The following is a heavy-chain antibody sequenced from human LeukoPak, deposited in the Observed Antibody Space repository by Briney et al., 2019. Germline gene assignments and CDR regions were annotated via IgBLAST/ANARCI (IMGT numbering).Heavy chain of an antibody. Sequence: PSETLSLTCTVSSGSMSVYYWSWIRQPPGKGLEWIGYAHYSGSTNYSPSLKSRVTISVDKSKNQFSLKLSSVTAADTAVYYCARDEGRVTAFDYWGQGTLVTVSS. CDR2: AHYSGST. D-gene: IGHD2-21*02. J-gene: IGHJ4*02. V-gene: IGHV4-59*12. CDR1: SGSMSVYY. CDR3: ARDEGRVTAFDY.